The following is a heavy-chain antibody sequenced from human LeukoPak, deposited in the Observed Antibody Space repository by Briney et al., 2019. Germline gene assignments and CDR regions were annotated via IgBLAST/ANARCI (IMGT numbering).Heavy chain of an antibody. CDR3: VSFYKAY. CDR1: GFTFRNYY. V-gene: IGHV3-74*01. Sequence: PGGSLRLSCVASGFTFRNYYMHWVRQVPGKGLVWVSRISGDGSSIFYADSVKGRFTISRDNAKNTVYLQMNNLRAEDTAVYYCVSFYKAYWGRGTLVTVSS. J-gene: IGHJ4*02. D-gene: IGHD2/OR15-2a*01. CDR2: ISGDGSSI.